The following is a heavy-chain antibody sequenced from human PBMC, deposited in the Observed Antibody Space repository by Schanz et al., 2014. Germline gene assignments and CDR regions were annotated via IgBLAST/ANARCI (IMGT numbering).Heavy chain of an antibody. CDR3: ARNRGSGGQNWYFDL. Sequence: EVQLLESGGGLVQPGGSLRLSCEASGFTFSSYSMNWVRQAPGKGLEWVANIKEDGSVKDYVDSVKGRFTISRDNAKNSLYLEMNSLRADDTAVYYCARNRGSGGQNWYFDLWGRGTLVTVSS. J-gene: IGHJ2*01. CDR1: GFTFSSYS. D-gene: IGHD1-26*01. CDR2: IKEDGSVK. V-gene: IGHV3-7*03.